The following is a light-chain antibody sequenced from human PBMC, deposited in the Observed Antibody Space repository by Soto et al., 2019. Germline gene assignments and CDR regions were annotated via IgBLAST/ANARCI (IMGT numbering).Light chain of an antibody. V-gene: IGKV3-15*01. Sequence: NQSVSSNLAWYQQKPGQTPTLLVHAASTRATGIPARFSGSGSETEFTRTRASLPSADFRVYRSPQYTASRHTWPFGKGTKVDIK. CDR3: PQYTASRHTWP. J-gene: IGKJ1*01. CDR2: AAS. CDR1: QSVSSN.